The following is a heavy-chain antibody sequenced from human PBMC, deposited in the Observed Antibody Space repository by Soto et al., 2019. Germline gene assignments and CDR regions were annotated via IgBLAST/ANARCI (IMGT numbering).Heavy chain of an antibody. CDR2: ATGSGGST. V-gene: IGHV3-23*01. Sequence: EVPLLESGGGLVQPGGSLRLSCAASGFTFSSYAMSWVRQAPGKGLEWVSAATGSGGSTFYADSVKGRFTISRDNSKSTLYLQMNSLRAEDTAVYYCAKVPGDIRGSYWGQGTLVTVSS. CDR1: GFTFSSYA. J-gene: IGHJ4*02. D-gene: IGHD3-9*01. CDR3: AKVPGDIRGSY.